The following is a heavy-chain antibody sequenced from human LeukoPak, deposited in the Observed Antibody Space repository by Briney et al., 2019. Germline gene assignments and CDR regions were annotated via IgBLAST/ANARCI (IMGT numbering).Heavy chain of an antibody. J-gene: IGHJ3*02. D-gene: IGHD3-22*01. Sequence: PWGSLRLYCAASGFTVSSNYMSWVRQAPGKGLEWDSVIYRGGSTYYADSVKGRFTISRDNSKNTLYLQMNSLRAEDTAVYYCASSGTYYDDSSGYDDAFDIWGQGTMVTVSS. V-gene: IGHV3-53*01. CDR3: ASSGTYYDDSSGYDDAFDI. CDR1: GFTVSSNY. CDR2: IYRGGST.